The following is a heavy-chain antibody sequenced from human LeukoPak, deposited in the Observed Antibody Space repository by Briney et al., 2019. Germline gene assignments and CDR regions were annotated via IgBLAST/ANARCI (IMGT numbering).Heavy chain of an antibody. V-gene: IGHV3-21*01. Sequence: GGSLRLSCAASGSTFSSYSMNWVRQAPGKGLEWVSSIGSSSSYIYYADSVKGRFTISRDNAKNSLYLQMNSLRAEDTAVYYCARDGITFGGKNFDYWGQGTLVTVSS. CDR3: ARDGITFGGKNFDY. J-gene: IGHJ4*02. CDR1: GSTFSSYS. CDR2: IGSSSSYI. D-gene: IGHD3-16*01.